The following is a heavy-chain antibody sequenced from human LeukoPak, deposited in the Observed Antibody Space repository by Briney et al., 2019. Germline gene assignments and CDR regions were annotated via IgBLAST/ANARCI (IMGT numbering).Heavy chain of an antibody. CDR1: GFTFSNAW. J-gene: IGHJ4*02. Sequence: GGSLRLSCAASGFTFSNAWISWVRQAPGKGLEWVGRIKSKSDGGTTDYAAPVKGRFTISRDDSKNTLYLQMNSLKTEDTAVYYCTTFLDIVVVPAAIQLRDYWGQGTLVTVSS. CDR3: TTFLDIVVVPAAIQLRDY. CDR2: IKSKSDGGTT. D-gene: IGHD2-2*03. V-gene: IGHV3-15*01.